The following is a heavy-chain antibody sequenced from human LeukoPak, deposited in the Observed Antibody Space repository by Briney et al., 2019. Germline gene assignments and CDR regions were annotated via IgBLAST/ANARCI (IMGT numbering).Heavy chain of an antibody. Sequence: KTSETLSLTCTVSGGSISSYYWSWIRQPPGKGLEWIGYISYSGSTNYTPSLKSRVTISIDTSKIQFSLKLRSVTAADTAIYYYARQGYDILTGYIDAFDIWGQGTMVTVSS. J-gene: IGHJ3*02. D-gene: IGHD3-9*01. CDR2: ISYSGST. V-gene: IGHV4-59*08. CDR3: ARQGYDILTGYIDAFDI. CDR1: GGSISSYY.